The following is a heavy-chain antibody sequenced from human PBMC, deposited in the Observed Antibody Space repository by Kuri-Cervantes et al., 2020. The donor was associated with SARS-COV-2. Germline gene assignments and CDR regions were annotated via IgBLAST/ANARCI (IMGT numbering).Heavy chain of an antibody. Sequence: GESLKISCAASGYSFSSFALSWVRQAPGKGLEWVSSISGGGYSTYYADSVKGRFTISRDNSKNTLYLQMNSLRAEDTAVYYCARATPYYYDSSGYKGYFDYWGQGTLVTVSS. CDR1: GYSFSSFA. CDR2: ISGGGYST. J-gene: IGHJ4*02. CDR3: ARATPYYYDSSGYKGYFDY. D-gene: IGHD3-22*01. V-gene: IGHV3-23*01.